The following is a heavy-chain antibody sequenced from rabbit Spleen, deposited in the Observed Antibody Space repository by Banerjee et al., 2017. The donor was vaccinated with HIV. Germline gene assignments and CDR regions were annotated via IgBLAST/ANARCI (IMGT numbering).Heavy chain of an antibody. CDR3: ARGVSAYYLTHLYL. CDR1: GFSFSNKDV. V-gene: IGHV1S45*01. D-gene: IGHD1-1*01. J-gene: IGHJ3*01. CDR2: IYGSAGST. Sequence: QEQLEESGGGLVKPEGSLTLTCKASGFSFSNKDVMCWVRQAPGKGPEWIACIYGSAGSTYYASWAKGRFTISKTSSTTVTLEMTSLTVADTATYFCARGVSAYYLTHLYLWGPGTLVTVS.